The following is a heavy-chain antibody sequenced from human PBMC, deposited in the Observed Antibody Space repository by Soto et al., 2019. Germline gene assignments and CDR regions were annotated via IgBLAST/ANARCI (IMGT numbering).Heavy chain of an antibody. Sequence: PSETLSLTCTVSGGPISSGGYYWSWIRQHPGKGLEWIGYIYYSGSTYYNPSLKSRVTISVDTSKNQFSLKLSSVTAADTAVYYCARASASLPDSSPGHWFDPWGQGTMVTSPQ. CDR3: ARASASLPDSSPGHWFDP. J-gene: IGHJ5*02. CDR1: GGPISSGGYY. D-gene: IGHD6-13*01. CDR2: IYYSGST. V-gene: IGHV4-31*03.